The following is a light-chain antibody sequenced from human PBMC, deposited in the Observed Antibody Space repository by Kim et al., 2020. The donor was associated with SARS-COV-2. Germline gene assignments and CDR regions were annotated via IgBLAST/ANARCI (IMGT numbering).Light chain of an antibody. J-gene: IGLJ2*01. CDR1: SGYSNYK. CDR2: VGTGGIVG. CDR3: GADHGSGSKFVVL. Sequence: CTLSSGYSNYKVDWYQQRPGKGPRFVMRVGTGGIVGSKGDGIPDRFSVLSSGLNRYLTIKNIQEEDESDYHCGADHGSGSKFVVLFGGGTQLTVL. V-gene: IGLV9-49*01.